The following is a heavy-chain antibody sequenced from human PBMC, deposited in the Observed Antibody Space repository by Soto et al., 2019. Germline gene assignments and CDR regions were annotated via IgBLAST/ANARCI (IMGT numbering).Heavy chain of an antibody. J-gene: IGHJ3*02. CDR3: ARDLPDIVVVPAAMYAFDI. V-gene: IGHV3-21*01. D-gene: IGHD2-2*01. CDR1: GFTFSSYS. CDR2: ISSSSCYI. Sequence: EVQLVESGGGLVKPGGSLRLSCAASGFTFSSYSMNWVRQAPGKGLEWVSSISSSSCYIYYADSVKGRFTISRDNAKNSLYLQMNSLRAEDTAVYYCARDLPDIVVVPAAMYAFDIWGQGTMVTVSS.